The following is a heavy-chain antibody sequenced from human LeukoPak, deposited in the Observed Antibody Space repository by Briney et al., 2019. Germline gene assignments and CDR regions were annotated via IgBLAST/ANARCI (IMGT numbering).Heavy chain of an antibody. CDR3: ARAQGELLYPSDFDY. J-gene: IGHJ4*02. Sequence: SQTLSLTCDISGDSVSSGSGGWNWIRQSPSRGLEWLGRIYYRSQWYNDDAVSVKGRISINPDTAKNQFSLQLNSVTPEDTAVYYCARAQGELLYPSDFDYWGQGTLVTVSS. V-gene: IGHV6-1*01. CDR2: IYYRSQWYN. D-gene: IGHD1-26*01. CDR1: GDSVSSGSGG.